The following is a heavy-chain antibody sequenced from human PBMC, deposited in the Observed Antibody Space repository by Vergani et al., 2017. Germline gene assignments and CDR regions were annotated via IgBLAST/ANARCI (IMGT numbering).Heavy chain of an antibody. CDR1: GGSISSYY. V-gene: IGHV4-59*12. CDR2: IYYSGST. Sequence: QVQLQESGPGLVKPSETLSLTCTVSGGSISSYYWSWIRQPPGKGLEWIGYIYYSGSTNYNPSLKSRVTISVDTSKNQFSLKLSSVTAADTAVYYCARATYYYDSSGYGYWGQGTLVTVSS. J-gene: IGHJ4*02. D-gene: IGHD3-22*01. CDR3: ARATYYYDSSGYGY.